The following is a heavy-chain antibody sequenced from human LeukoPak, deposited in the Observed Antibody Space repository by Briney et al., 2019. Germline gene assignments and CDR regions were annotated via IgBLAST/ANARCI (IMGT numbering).Heavy chain of an antibody. CDR1: GFTFSDYY. Sequence: GGSLRLSCTASGFTFSDYYMTWIRQAPGKGLEWLSYISTSGDITSYADSVKGRFTISRDNAKKSLYQQIDSLRAEDTAIYYCARDRQFRLHDPWGQGILVTVSS. CDR3: ARDRQFRLHDP. D-gene: IGHD3-16*01. V-gene: IGHV3-11*01. J-gene: IGHJ5*02. CDR2: ISTSGDIT.